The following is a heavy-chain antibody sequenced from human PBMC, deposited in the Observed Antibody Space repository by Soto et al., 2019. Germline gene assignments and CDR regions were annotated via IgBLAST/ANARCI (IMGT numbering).Heavy chain of an antibody. Sequence: SETLSLTCAVYCGSFSGYYWSWIRQPPGKGLEWIGEINHSGSTNYNPSLKSRVTMSVDTSKNQFSLKLSSVTAADTAVYYCARHPGYGLYYFDYWGQGTLVTVSS. CDR1: CGSFSGYY. CDR3: ARHPGYGLYYFDY. D-gene: IGHD5-18*01. CDR2: INHSGST. J-gene: IGHJ4*02. V-gene: IGHV4-34*01.